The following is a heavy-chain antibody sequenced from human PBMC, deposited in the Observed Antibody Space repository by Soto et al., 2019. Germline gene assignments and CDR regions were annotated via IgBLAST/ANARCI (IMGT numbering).Heavy chain of an antibody. J-gene: IGHJ4*02. CDR2: IIPILGIA. CDR1: GGTFSSYT. V-gene: IGHV1-69*02. D-gene: IGHD1-26*01. CDR3: ARGRKEWELTDD. Sequence: QVQLVQSGAEVKKPGSSVTVSCTASGGTFSSYTISWVRQAPGQGLEWMGRIIPILGIANYAQKFQGRVTITADKSTSTAYMELSSLRSEDTAVYYCARGRKEWELTDDWGQGTLGTDS.